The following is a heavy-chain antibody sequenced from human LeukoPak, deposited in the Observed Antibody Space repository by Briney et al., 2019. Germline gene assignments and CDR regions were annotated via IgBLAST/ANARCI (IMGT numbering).Heavy chain of an antibody. V-gene: IGHV3-23*01. Sequence: GGSLRLSCAASGFTFSSYAVTWVHQAPGKGLEWVSSISGSDGSTYYADSVKGRFTISRDNSKNTLYLQMNSLRAEDTAVYYCAYMRGLYYGIDYWGQGTLVTVSP. CDR2: ISGSDGST. J-gene: IGHJ4*02. CDR3: AYMRGLYYGIDY. D-gene: IGHD3-10*01. CDR1: GFTFSSYA.